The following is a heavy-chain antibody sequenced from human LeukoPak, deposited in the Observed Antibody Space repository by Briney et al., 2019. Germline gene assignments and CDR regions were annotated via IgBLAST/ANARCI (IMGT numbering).Heavy chain of an antibody. CDR3: ARGQLYCSGGICYFDY. CDR2: INSDGRST. J-gene: IGHJ4*02. Sequence: GGSLRLSCAASGFTFSSYWMHWVRQAPGKGLVWVSHINSDGRSTSYADSVKGRFTISRDNAKNTLYLQMNSLRAEDTAVYYCARGQLYCSGGICYFDYWGQGTLVTVSS. CDR1: GFTFSSYW. D-gene: IGHD2-15*01. V-gene: IGHV3-74*01.